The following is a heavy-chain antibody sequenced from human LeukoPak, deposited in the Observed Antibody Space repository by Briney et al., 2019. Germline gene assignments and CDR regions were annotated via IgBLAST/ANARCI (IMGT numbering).Heavy chain of an antibody. V-gene: IGHV3-7*01. Sequence: GSLRLSCAASGFTFSRYWMSWVRQAPGKGLEWVANIKQEGSEKYYVESVKGRFTISRDNAKNSLYLQMNSLRAEDTAVYYCARGDPYESSGYYWGQGTLVTVSS. J-gene: IGHJ4*02. CDR3: ARGDPYESSGYY. CDR1: GFTFSRYW. CDR2: IKQEGSEK. D-gene: IGHD3-22*01.